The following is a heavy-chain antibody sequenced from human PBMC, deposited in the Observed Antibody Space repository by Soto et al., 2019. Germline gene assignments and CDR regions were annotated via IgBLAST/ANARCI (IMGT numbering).Heavy chain of an antibody. CDR3: GSERDPRSVEMAHHGAFDI. J-gene: IGHJ3*02. CDR2: ISSSSSYI. D-gene: IGHD2-15*01. Sequence: GGSLRLSCAASGFTFSSYSMNWVRRAPGKGLERVSSISSSSSYIYYADSVKGRFTISRDNSKNSLYLQMNSLRAEDTAVYYCGSERDPRSVEMAHHGAFDIWREGPMVTVTS. V-gene: IGHV3-21*04. CDR1: GFTFSSYS.